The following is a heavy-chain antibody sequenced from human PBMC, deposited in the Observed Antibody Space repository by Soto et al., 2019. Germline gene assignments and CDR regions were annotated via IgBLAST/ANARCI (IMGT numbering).Heavy chain of an antibody. J-gene: IGHJ4*02. CDR1: GGSMRSYY. V-gene: IGHV4-4*09. Sequence: PSETLSLTCTVSGGSMRSYYWSWIRQPPGEGLEWIGYIYNSETTNYNPSLKSRVSISEDTPKNQFSLNLSSVTAADTAVYYCARASYDYGDYFWGQGTLVTVSS. D-gene: IGHD4-17*01. CDR2: IYNSETT. CDR3: ARASYDYGDYF.